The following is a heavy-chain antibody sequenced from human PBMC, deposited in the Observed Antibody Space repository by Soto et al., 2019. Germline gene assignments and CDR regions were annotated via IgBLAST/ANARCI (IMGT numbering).Heavy chain of an antibody. CDR2: IYYSGST. CDR3: ARGPPRYYGMDV. CDR1: GGSISSYY. J-gene: IGHJ6*02. V-gene: IGHV4-59*01. Sequence: SETLSLTCTVSGGSISSYYWSWIRQPPGKGLEWIGYIYYSGSTNYNPSLKSRVTISVDTSKNQFSLKLSSVTAADTAVYYCARGPPRYYGMDVWGQGTTVTVSS.